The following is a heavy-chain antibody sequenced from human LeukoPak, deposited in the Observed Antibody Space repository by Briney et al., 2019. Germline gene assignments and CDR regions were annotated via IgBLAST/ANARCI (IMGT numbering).Heavy chain of an antibody. D-gene: IGHD3-3*01. CDR1: GGSISSYY. V-gene: IGHV4-59*01. CDR3: ARAYYDFWSGRYYYYMDV. CDR2: IYYSGST. J-gene: IGHJ6*03. Sequence: PSETLSLTCTVSGGSISSYYWSWIRQPPGKGLEWIGYIYYSGSTNYNPSLESRVTISVDTSKNQFSLKLSSVTAADTAVYYCARAYYDFWSGRYYYYMDVWGKGTTVTVSS.